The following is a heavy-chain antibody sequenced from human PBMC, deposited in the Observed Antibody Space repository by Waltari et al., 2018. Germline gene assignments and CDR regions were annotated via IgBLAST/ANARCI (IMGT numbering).Heavy chain of an antibody. CDR3: ARDSSGSYPSDY. V-gene: IGHV1-2*02. CDR2: INPTSGGT. J-gene: IGHJ4*02. Sequence: QVQLVQSGAEVKKPGASVKVSCKASGYTFTGYYMHWVRQAPGQGLEWMGWINPTSGGTNYAQKFQGRVTMTRDTSISTAYMELSRLRSDDTAVYYCARDSSGSYPSDYWGQGTLVTVSS. CDR1: GYTFTGYY. D-gene: IGHD1-26*01.